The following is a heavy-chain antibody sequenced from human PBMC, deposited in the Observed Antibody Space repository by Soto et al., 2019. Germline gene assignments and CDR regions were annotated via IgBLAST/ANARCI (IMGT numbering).Heavy chain of an antibody. CDR2: IKTDGRRT. Sequence: EVQLLESGGGLVQPGGSLRLACAASGFRFSNYWIHWVRQAPGKVLVWVSRIKTDGRRTDYAASVKGRFTISRDKAKNSLYLQMNSLTAEDTAVYYCAKREGNTYGLFHWGKGTLVTVSS. V-gene: IGHV3-74*01. J-gene: IGHJ4*02. CDR1: GFRFSNYW. D-gene: IGHD5-18*01. CDR3: AKREGNTYGLFH.